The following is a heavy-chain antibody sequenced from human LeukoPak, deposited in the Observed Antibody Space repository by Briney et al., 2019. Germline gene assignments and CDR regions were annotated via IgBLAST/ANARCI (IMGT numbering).Heavy chain of an antibody. J-gene: IGHJ4*02. CDR1: GFTVSTNY. V-gene: IGHV3-53*01. D-gene: IGHD5-18*01. CDR2: IYSGGST. CDR3: ASSPAGGYSYGYGY. Sequence: PGRSLTPSCAASGFTVSTNYMSWVSQPPGKGMEWVSVIYSGGSTYYADSVKGRFTISRDNSKNTLYLQMNSLRAEDTAVYYCASSPAGGYSYGYGYWGQGTLVTVSS.